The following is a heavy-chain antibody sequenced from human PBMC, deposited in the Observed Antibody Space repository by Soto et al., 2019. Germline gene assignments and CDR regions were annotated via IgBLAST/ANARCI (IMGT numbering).Heavy chain of an antibody. CDR2: ISYNANKT. D-gene: IGHD3-9*01. CDR1: GFTFNSYG. J-gene: IGHJ5*01. Sequence: LRLSCAASGFTFNSYGMHWVRQAPGKGLEWVAVISYNANKTYYADSVRGRFSISRDNSKNTLYLQMNSLRVDDTAIYYCAKGWFYDILTGPDSWGQGTLVTVSS. CDR3: AKGWFYDILTGPDS. V-gene: IGHV3-30*18.